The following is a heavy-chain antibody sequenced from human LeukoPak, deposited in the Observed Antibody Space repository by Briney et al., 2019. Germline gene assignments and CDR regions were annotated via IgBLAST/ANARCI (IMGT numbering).Heavy chain of an antibody. CDR3: ARVAPGHDIGRGYFDY. J-gene: IGHJ4*02. CDR1: GFTFSIYS. Sequence: GGSLRLSCAASGFTFSIYSMNWVRQAPGKGLEWISYITSNSGTIYYTDSVKGRFTISRDNAKNSLYLQTNSLRAEDTAVYYCARVAPGHDIGRGYFDYWGQGTLVTVSS. D-gene: IGHD2-21*01. V-gene: IGHV3-48*01. CDR2: ITSNSGTI.